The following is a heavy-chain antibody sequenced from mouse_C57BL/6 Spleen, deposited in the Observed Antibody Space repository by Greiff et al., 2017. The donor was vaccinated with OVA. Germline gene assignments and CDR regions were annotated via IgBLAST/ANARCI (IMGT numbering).Heavy chain of an antibody. CDR1: GYSITSGYY. D-gene: IGHD2-5*01. CDR3: ARGAYSNYEDY. Sequence: EVKLVESGPGLVKPSQSLSLTCSVTGYSITSGYYWNWIRQFPGNKLEWMGYISYDGSNNYNPSLKNRISITRDTSKNQFFLKLNSVTTEDTATYYCARGAYSNYEDYWGQGTTLTVSS. J-gene: IGHJ2*01. CDR2: ISYDGSN. V-gene: IGHV3-6*01.